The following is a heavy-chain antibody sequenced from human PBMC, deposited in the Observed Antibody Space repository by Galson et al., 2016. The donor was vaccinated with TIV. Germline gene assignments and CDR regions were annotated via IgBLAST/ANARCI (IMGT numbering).Heavy chain of an antibody. Sequence: SLRLSCAASTFNIKDNYMTWVRQAPGKGLEWVSIISSGGTTNYADSVEGRFTIGRDESKNTLYLEVNNLRLEDTAVYYCARDRRHCGNECFLYYYYGMDVWGRGTTVTVSS. CDR2: ISSGGTT. D-gene: IGHD2-21*01. CDR3: ARDRRHCGNECFLYYYYGMDV. V-gene: IGHV3-66*02. J-gene: IGHJ6*02. CDR1: TFNIKDNY.